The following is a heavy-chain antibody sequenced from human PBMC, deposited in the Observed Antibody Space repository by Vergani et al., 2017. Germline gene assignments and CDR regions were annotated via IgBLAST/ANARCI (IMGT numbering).Heavy chain of an antibody. CDR1: GFTFSSYA. CDR2: ISGSGGST. CDR3: AKPRDFWRGYSPEEYFQH. V-gene: IGHV3-23*01. Sequence: EVQLLESGGGLVQPGGSLRLSCAASGFTFSSYAMSWVRQAPGKGLEWVSAISGSGGSTYYADSVKGRFTISRDNSKNTLYLQMNSLRAEDTAVYYCAKPRDFWRGYSPEEYFQHWGQGTLVTVSS. D-gene: IGHD3-3*01. J-gene: IGHJ1*01.